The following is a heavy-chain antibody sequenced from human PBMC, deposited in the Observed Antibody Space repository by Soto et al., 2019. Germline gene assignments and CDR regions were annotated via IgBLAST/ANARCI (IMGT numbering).Heavy chain of an antibody. CDR2: ISYDGSNK. Sequence: QVQLVESGGGVVQPGRSLRLSCAASGFTFSSYAMHWVRQAPGKGLEWVAVISYDGSNKYYADSVKGRFTISRDNSKNTLYLQMNSLRAEDTAVYYCARGSSSSWYEAGFSLDYWRQGTLVTVSS. CDR3: ARGSSSSWYEAGFSLDY. V-gene: IGHV3-30-3*01. J-gene: IGHJ4*02. D-gene: IGHD6-13*01. CDR1: GFTFSSYA.